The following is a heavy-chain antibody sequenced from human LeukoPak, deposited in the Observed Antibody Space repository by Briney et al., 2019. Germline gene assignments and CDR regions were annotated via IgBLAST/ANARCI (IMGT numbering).Heavy chain of an antibody. CDR3: ARGSVDYYGSGSYRFYYFDY. CDR2: INHSGST. J-gene: IGHJ4*02. Sequence: SETLSLTCAVYGGSFSGYYWSWIRQPPGKGLEWIGEINHSGSTNYNPSLKSRVTISVDTSKNQFSLKLSSVTAADTAVYYCARGSVDYYGSGSYRFYYFDYWGQGTLVTVSS. V-gene: IGHV4-34*01. CDR1: GGSFSGYY. D-gene: IGHD3-10*01.